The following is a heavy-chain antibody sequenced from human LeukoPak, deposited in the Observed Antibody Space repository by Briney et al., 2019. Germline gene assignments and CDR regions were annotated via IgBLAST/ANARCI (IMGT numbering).Heavy chain of an antibody. V-gene: IGHV7-4-1*02. D-gene: IGHD4-17*01. CDR1: GYTFTSSA. J-gene: IGHJ4*03. CDR3: ARSNNDGDYLGVGFDY. Sequence: ASVKVSCKASGYTFTSSAMNWVRQAPGQGLEWMGWINTNTGNPTYAQGFTGRFVFSLDTSVSTAYLQISSLQAEDTAVYYCARSNNDGDYLGVGFDYWGQGTAVTVSS. CDR2: INTNTGNP.